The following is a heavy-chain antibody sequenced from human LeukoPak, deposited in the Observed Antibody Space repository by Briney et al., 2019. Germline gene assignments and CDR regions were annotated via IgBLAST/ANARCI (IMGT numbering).Heavy chain of an antibody. CDR2: INPNSGGT. Sequence: GASVKVSCKASGYTFTSYGISWVRQAPGQGLEWMGWINPNSGGTNYAQKFQGRVTMTRDTSISTAYMELSRLRSDDTAVYYCARVYNWNYGNPAYNWFDPWGQGTLVTVSS. J-gene: IGHJ5*02. V-gene: IGHV1-2*02. D-gene: IGHD1-7*01. CDR3: ARVYNWNYGNPAYNWFDP. CDR1: GYTFTSYG.